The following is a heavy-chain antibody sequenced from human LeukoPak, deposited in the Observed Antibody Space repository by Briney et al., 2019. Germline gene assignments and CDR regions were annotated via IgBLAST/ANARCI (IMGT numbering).Heavy chain of an antibody. D-gene: IGHD2-21*02. J-gene: IGHJ4*02. CDR2: THYTGST. CDR3: TRAPCGDCYHDF. V-gene: IGHV4-59*01. CDR1: GGSISTYY. Sequence: SETLSLTCTVSGGSISTYYWNWIRQPPGKGLEWIGYTHYTGSTDYNPSLKSRLTISLDTSKNQFSLSLSSVTAADTAVYYCTRAPCGDCYHDFWGQGTLVTVSS.